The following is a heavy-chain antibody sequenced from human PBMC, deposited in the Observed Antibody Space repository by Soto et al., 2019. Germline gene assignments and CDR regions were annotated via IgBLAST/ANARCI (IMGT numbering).Heavy chain of an antibody. V-gene: IGHV3-53*01. CDR2: INSGGST. Sequence: PGGSLRLSCAASGFTFSSHWMHWVRQVPGKGLVWVSRINSGGSTYYADSVKGRFTISRDNSKNTLYLQMNSLRAEDTAVYYCARVVVAADNWFDPWGQGTLVTVSS. CDR1: GFTFSSHW. CDR3: ARVVVAADNWFDP. J-gene: IGHJ5*02. D-gene: IGHD2-15*01.